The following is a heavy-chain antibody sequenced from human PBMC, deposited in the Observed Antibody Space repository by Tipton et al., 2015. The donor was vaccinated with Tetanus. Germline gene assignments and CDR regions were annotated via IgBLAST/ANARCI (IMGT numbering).Heavy chain of an antibody. D-gene: IGHD4-17*01. V-gene: IGHV4-30-2*01. CDR2: IYDSGSS. CDR3: ARGLLKCGDYRAFDI. Sequence: TLSLTCAVSGGSISSGGFSWHWIRQPPGKALERIGHIYDSGSSYSNPSLKSRVTISVDRSKNQFSLSLSSVTAADTAMYYCARGLLKCGDYRAFDIWGQGTMVTVSS. CDR1: GGSISSGGFS. J-gene: IGHJ3*02.